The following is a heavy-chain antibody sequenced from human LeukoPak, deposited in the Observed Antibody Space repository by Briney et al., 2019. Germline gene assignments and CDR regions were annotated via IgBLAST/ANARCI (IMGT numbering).Heavy chain of an antibody. J-gene: IGHJ4*02. CDR2: IGGGGGGT. Sequence: GGSLRLSCAASGFTFSSYAMSWVRQAPGKGLEWVSAIGGGGGGTYYADSVKGRFTVSRDNSKNTLYLQVNSLRAEDTAVYYCAKGGHYSFFDYWGRGTLVIVSS. D-gene: IGHD2-15*01. CDR1: GFTFSSYA. CDR3: AKGGHYSFFDY. V-gene: IGHV3-23*01.